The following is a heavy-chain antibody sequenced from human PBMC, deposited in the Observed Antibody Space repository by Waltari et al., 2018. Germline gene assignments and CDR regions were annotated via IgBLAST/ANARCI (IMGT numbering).Heavy chain of an antibody. CDR2: ISYDGSNK. V-gene: IGHV3-30-3*01. CDR3: ARDYDSSGYFDY. J-gene: IGHJ4*02. CDR1: GFTFSSYA. Sequence: QVQLVESGGGVVQPGRSLRLSCAASGFTFSSYAMHWVRQAPGKGLEWVAVISYDGSNKYYADSVKGRFTISRDNSKNTLDLQMNSLRAEDTAVYYCARDYDSSGYFDYWGQGTLVTVSS. D-gene: IGHD3-22*01.